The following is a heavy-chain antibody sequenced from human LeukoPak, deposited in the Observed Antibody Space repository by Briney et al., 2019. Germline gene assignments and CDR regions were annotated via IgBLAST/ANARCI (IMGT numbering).Heavy chain of an antibody. CDR3: AKCSTSAYTTGWCNWIDP. Sequence: GGSLRLSCVASGFTFTSDAMNWVRQAPGKGLEWVSSTVSRGTTQYADSVKGRFTVSRDTSRNTLYLQMNSLRADDTAVYYCAKCSTSAYTTGWCNWIDPWGQGTLVTVSS. J-gene: IGHJ5*02. V-gene: IGHV3-23*01. CDR1: GFTFTSDA. D-gene: IGHD6-19*01. CDR2: TVSRGTT.